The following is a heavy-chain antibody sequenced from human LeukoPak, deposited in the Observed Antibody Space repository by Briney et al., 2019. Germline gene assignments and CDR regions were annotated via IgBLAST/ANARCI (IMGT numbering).Heavy chain of an antibody. CDR1: GFTFSSYA. V-gene: IGHV3-23*01. CDR2: ISGSGGST. J-gene: IGHJ4*02. Sequence: AGGSLRLSCAASGFTFSSYAMSWVRQAPGKGLEWVSAISGSGGSTYYADSVKGRFTISRDNSKNTLYLQMNSLRAEDTAIYYCAKGIEWELLRLYFDYWGQGTLVTVSS. CDR3: AKGIEWELLRLYFDY. D-gene: IGHD1-26*01.